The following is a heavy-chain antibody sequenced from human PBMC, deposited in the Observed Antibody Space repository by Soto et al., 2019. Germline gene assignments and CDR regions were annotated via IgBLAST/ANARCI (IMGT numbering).Heavy chain of an antibody. D-gene: IGHD6-19*01. V-gene: IGHV1-8*01. J-gene: IGHJ4*02. CDR3: ARGVIGYSSGWYYFDS. Sequence: QVQLVQSGAEVKKPGASVKVSCKASGYTFSSHDINWVRQATGQGLEWMGWMNPNSGNTGYAQKFQVRVTMTRHTSIVTAYMELSSLRSEDTAVYYCARGVIGYSSGWYYFDSWGQGTLVTVSS. CDR1: GYTFSSHD. CDR2: MNPNSGNT.